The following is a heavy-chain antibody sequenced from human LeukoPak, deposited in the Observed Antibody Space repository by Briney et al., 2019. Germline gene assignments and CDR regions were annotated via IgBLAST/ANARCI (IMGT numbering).Heavy chain of an antibody. V-gene: IGHV3-30*02. CDR1: GFTFSSYG. J-gene: IGHJ6*03. Sequence: GGSLRLSCAASGFTFSSYGMHWVRQAPGKGLEWVAVIWYGGSNKYYADSVKGRFTISRDNSKNTLYQQMNSLRAEDTAVYYCAKDSGEYCSSTSCYTYMDVWGKGTTVTVSS. CDR3: AKDSGEYCSSTSCYTYMDV. CDR2: IWYGGSNK. D-gene: IGHD2-2*02.